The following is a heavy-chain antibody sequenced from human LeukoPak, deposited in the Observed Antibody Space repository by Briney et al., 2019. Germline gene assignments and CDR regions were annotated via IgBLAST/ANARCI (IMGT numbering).Heavy chain of an antibody. J-gene: IGHJ3*02. CDR1: GYTFTSYD. D-gene: IGHD3-22*01. CDR3: ARRYYYDSSGYYYVWAFDI. V-gene: IGHV1-8*03. CDR2: MNPNSGNT. Sequence: ASVKVSCKASGYTFTSYDINWVRQATGQGLEWMGWMNPNSGNTGYAQKFQGRVTITRNTSISTAYMELSSLRSEDTAVYYCARRYYYDSSGYYYVWAFDIWGQGTMVTVSS.